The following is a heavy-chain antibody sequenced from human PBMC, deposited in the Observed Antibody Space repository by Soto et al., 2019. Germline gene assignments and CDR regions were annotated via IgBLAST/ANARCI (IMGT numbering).Heavy chain of an antibody. Sequence: QVQLVQSGAEVKKPGASVKVSCKASGYTFTSYDINWVRQATGQGLEWMGWMNPNRGNTGYAQKFQGRVTMTRNTSISTAYMELSSLRSEETAVYYCARAPMVRGGEYYYYYMDVWGKGTTVTVSS. D-gene: IGHD3-10*01. CDR3: ARAPMVRGGEYYYYYMDV. J-gene: IGHJ6*03. CDR2: MNPNRGNT. CDR1: GYTFTSYD. V-gene: IGHV1-8*01.